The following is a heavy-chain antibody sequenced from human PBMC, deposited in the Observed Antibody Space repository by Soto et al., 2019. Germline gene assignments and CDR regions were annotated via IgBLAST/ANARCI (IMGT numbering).Heavy chain of an antibody. Sequence: QVQLQESGPGLVKPSQTLSLTCTVSGGSISSGGYYWSWIRQHTGKGLEWIGYIYYSGSTYYNPSLKSRVTISVDTSKNQFSLKLSSVTAADTAVYYCARDQSPGSLPYYYYYGMDVWGQGTTVTVSS. V-gene: IGHV4-31*03. J-gene: IGHJ6*02. CDR3: ARDQSPGSLPYYYYYGMDV. CDR2: IYYSGST. CDR1: GGSISSGGYY. D-gene: IGHD2-15*01.